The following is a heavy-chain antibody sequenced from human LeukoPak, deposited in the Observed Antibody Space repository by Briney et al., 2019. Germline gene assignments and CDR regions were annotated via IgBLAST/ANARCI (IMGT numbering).Heavy chain of an antibody. Sequence: GGSLRLSCAASGFTFSSYAMSWVRQAPGKGLEWVSAISGSGGSTYYADSVKGRFIISRDNSKNTLYLQMNSLRAEDTAVYYCAKDQDRYGSGSWPFDYWGQGTLVTVSS. V-gene: IGHV3-23*01. CDR2: ISGSGGST. J-gene: IGHJ4*02. D-gene: IGHD3-10*01. CDR1: GFTFSSYA. CDR3: AKDQDRYGSGSWPFDY.